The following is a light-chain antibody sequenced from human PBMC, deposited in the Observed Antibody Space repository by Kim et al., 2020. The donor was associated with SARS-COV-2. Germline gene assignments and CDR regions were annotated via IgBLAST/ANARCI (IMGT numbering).Light chain of an antibody. CDR2: DAS. CDR1: QNISSY. Sequence: EIVLTQSPATLSLSPGESATLSCRASQNISSYLAWYQQKPGQAPRLLIADASNRATGIPARFSGSGSGTDFTLTISSLEPEDFAVYYCQQRSSWLFTFGPGTKVDIK. CDR3: QQRSSWLFT. J-gene: IGKJ3*01. V-gene: IGKV3-11*01.